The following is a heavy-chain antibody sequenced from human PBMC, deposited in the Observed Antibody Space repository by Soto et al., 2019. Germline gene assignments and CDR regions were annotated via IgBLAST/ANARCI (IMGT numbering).Heavy chain of an antibody. V-gene: IGHV4-30-4*01. CDR3: ARDRCSGGNCYPDY. CDR2: IHYSGST. J-gene: IGHJ4*02. CDR1: GGSISSGDYY. Sequence: QVQLQESGPGLVKPSQTLSLTCTVSGGSISSGDYYWSCIRQPPGKGLEWIGYIHYSGSTYSNPSLKSRVTISVDTSKNQLSLKVSSVTAADTAVYYCARDRCSGGNCYPDYCGQGTLVTVSS. D-gene: IGHD2-15*01.